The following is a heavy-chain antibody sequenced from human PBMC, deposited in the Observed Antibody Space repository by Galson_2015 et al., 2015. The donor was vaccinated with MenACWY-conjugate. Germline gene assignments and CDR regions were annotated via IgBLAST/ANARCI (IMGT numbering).Heavy chain of an antibody. CDR1: GFTFSSYA. Sequence: SLRLSCAGSGFTFSSYAMTWVRQAPGKGLEWVPSINANGDSAHYADSVTGRFITSRDKSMNTLFLQMNGLTTEDTAVYYCFLVGTGGRVYRGRGVLVTVPS. V-gene: IGHV3-23*01. CDR2: INANGDSA. J-gene: IGHJ4*02. D-gene: IGHD1-26*01. CDR3: FLVGTGGRVY.